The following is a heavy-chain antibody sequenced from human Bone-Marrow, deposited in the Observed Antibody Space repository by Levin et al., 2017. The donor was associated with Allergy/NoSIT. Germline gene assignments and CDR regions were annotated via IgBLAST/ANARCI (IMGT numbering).Heavy chain of an antibody. V-gene: IGHV3-48*02. CDR3: AKGGRSGVATAFDY. D-gene: IGHD5-12*01. CDR1: GFSFSSYS. Sequence: GGSLRLSCAASGFSFSSYSMNWVRLAPGKGLEWISYISSTSNTIYYADSVKGRFTISRDNAKNSLYLQMNSMRDEDTAVYYCAKGGRSGVATAFDYWGQGTLVTVSP. CDR2: ISSTSNTI. J-gene: IGHJ4*02.